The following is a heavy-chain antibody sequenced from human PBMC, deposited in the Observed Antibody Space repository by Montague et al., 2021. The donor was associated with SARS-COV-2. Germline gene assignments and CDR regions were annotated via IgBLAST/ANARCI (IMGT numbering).Heavy chain of an antibody. CDR3: ARREYSYGWGD. J-gene: IGHJ4*02. Sequence: SETLSLTCTVTGGPISGSSDYWGWLRQSPGKGLEWIASVDYSGNTYYSPSLKSRLTIYVDTSKNQFSLKLNSVTAADAALYYCARREYSYGWGDWGQGTLVTVSS. CDR1: GGPISGSSDY. D-gene: IGHD5-18*01. CDR2: VDYSGNT. V-gene: IGHV4-39*01.